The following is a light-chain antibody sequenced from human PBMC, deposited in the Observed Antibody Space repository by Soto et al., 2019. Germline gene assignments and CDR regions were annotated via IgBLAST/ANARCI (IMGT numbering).Light chain of an antibody. Sequence: AIRMTQSPSSLSASTVDRVTITCRASQGISSYLAWYQQKPGKAPKLLIYAASTLQSGVPSRFSGSGSGTDFTLTISSLQPEDFATYYCQQSYNAPITFGQGARLEIK. J-gene: IGKJ5*01. CDR2: AAS. CDR3: QQSYNAPIT. V-gene: IGKV1-8*01. CDR1: QGISSY.